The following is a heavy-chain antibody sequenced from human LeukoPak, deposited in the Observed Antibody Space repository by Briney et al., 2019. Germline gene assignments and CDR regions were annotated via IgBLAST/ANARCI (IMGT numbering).Heavy chain of an antibody. CDR2: INHSGTT. V-gene: IGHV4-34*01. J-gene: IGHJ2*01. D-gene: IGHD4-17*01. Sequence: PSETLSLTCAVYGESFSDYYWIWIRQPPGKGLEWIGEINHSGTTNYNPSPKSRVTISVDTSKNQFSLKLSSVTAADTAVYSCARVDYGDYGDEHFDLWGRGTLVTVSS. CDR1: GESFSDYY. CDR3: ARVDYGDYGDEHFDL.